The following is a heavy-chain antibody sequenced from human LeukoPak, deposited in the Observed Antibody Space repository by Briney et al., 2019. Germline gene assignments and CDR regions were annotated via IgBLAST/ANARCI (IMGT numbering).Heavy chain of an antibody. CDR2: IWYDGSNK. D-gene: IGHD6-19*01. V-gene: IGHV3-33*01. Sequence: GGSLRPSCAASGFTFSSYGMHWVRQAPGKGLEWVAVIWYDGSNKYYADSVKGRFTISRDNSKNTLYLQMNSLRAEDTAVYYCARDWDSSGWYTGNGYWGQGTLVTVSS. CDR1: GFTFSSYG. CDR3: ARDWDSSGWYTGNGY. J-gene: IGHJ4*02.